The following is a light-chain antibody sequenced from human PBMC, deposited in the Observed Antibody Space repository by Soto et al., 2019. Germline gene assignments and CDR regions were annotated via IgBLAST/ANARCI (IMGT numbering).Light chain of an antibody. Sequence: EVLLTQSPGTLSLSPGDTATLSCRASQSLCNTCLAWYQQKPGQAPRLLIHGVSNMAPGVPDKFSGSGSGTDLTLTSSRLEPEDFEVYYCQQYPNSPLTFGGGTKVE. J-gene: IGKJ4*01. CDR2: GVS. CDR3: QQYPNSPLT. CDR1: QSLCNTC. V-gene: IGKV3-20*01.